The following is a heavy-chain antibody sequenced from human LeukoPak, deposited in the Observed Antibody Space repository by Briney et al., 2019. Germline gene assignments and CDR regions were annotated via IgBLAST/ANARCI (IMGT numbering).Heavy chain of an antibody. Sequence: PGGSLRLSCAASGFTFSSYAMHWDRQAPGKGLEWVAVTSYDGSNKYYADSVKGRFTISRDNSKNTLYLQMNSLRAEDTAVYYCARDEDCSSTSCYSNWFDPWGQGTLVTVSS. CDR1: GFTFSSYA. CDR2: TSYDGSNK. CDR3: ARDEDCSSTSCYSNWFDP. D-gene: IGHD2-2*01. V-gene: IGHV3-30-3*01. J-gene: IGHJ5*02.